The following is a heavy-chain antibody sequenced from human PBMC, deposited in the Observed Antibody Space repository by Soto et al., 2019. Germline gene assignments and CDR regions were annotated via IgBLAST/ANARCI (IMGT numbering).Heavy chain of an antibody. V-gene: IGHV5-51*01. CDR1: GYSFTSYW. J-gene: IGHJ6*02. CDR3: ARSLQSIAARYYYYGMDV. CDR2: IYPGDSDT. Sequence: GESLKISCKGSGYSFTSYWIGWVRQMPGKGLEWMGIIYPGDSDTRYSPSFQGQVTISADKSISTAYLQWSSLKASDTAMYYCARSLQSIAARYYYYGMDVWGQGTTVTVSS. D-gene: IGHD6-6*01.